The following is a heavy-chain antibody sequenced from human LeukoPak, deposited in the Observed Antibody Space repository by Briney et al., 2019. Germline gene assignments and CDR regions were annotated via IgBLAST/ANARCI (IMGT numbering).Heavy chain of an antibody. D-gene: IGHD3-10*01. CDR2: IHYSGST. CDR3: ARGFRGPNFDY. CDR1: GYSISSAYY. Sequence: SETLSLACHVSGYSISSAYYWGWIRQPPGKELEWIGSIHYSGSTSYNPSLKSRVTISGDTSKNQFSLKLSSVTAADTAVYYCARGFRGPNFDYWGQGTLVTVSS. J-gene: IGHJ4*02. V-gene: IGHV4-38-2*02.